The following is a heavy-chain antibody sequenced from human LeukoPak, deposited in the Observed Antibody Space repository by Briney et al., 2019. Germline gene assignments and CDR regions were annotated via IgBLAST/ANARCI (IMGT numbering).Heavy chain of an antibody. D-gene: IGHD3-3*01. CDR2: INPNSGGT. V-gene: IGHV1-2*02. CDR3: ARAGVVWSGDQDLPGAFDI. J-gene: IGHJ3*02. Sequence: ASVKVSCKASGYTFTGYYMHWVRQAPGQGLEWMGWINPNSGGTNHAQKFQGRVTMTRDTSISTAYMELSRLRSDDTAVYYCARAGVVWSGDQDLPGAFDIWGKGTMVTVSS. CDR1: GYTFTGYY.